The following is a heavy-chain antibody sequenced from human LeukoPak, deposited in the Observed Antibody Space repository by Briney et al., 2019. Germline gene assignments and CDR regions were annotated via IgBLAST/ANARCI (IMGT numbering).Heavy chain of an antibody. D-gene: IGHD3-3*01. Sequence: SETLSLTCTASGGSISSHYWSWIRQPPGKGLEWIGYIYYSGSTNYNPSLKSRVTISIDTSKNQFSLKLSSVTAADTAVYYCARGIVYDFWSGYYPPSYYYYYMDVWGKGTTVTVSS. CDR2: IYYSGST. J-gene: IGHJ6*03. V-gene: IGHV4-59*11. CDR3: ARGIVYDFWSGYYPPSYYYYYMDV. CDR1: GGSISSHY.